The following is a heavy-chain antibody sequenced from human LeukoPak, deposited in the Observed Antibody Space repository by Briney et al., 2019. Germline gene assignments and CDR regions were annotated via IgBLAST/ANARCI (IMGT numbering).Heavy chain of an antibody. Sequence: SETLSLTCTVSGGSISSGSYYWSWIRQPAGKGLEWIGRIYTSGSTNYNPSLKSRVTISVDTSKNQVSLKLSSVTAADTAVYYCARGAALVTHRYFDYWGPGTLVTVSS. CDR2: IYTSGST. D-gene: IGHD5-18*01. CDR3: ARGAALVTHRYFDY. V-gene: IGHV4-61*02. CDR1: GGSISSGSYY. J-gene: IGHJ4*02.